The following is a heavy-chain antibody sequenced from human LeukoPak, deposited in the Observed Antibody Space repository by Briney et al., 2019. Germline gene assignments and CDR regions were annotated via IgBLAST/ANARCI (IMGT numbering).Heavy chain of an antibody. CDR2: ISGGTT. D-gene: IGHD6-19*01. Sequence: KAGGSLRLSCTASGFTLCDYLMSWFRQAPGKGREWIGFISGGTTEYASSVKGRSTISRDDSTSIAYLQMNSLTSEDTAVYYCSRGSGWLSVYWGQGTPVTVSS. J-gene: IGHJ4*02. CDR3: SRGSGWLSVY. CDR1: GFTLCDYL. V-gene: IGHV3-49*05.